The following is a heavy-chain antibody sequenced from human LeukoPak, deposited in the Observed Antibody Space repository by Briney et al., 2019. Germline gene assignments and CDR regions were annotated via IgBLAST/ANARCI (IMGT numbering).Heavy chain of an antibody. V-gene: IGHV1-2*02. CDR1: RYTFTGYY. J-gene: IGHJ4*02. D-gene: IGHD6-19*01. Sequence: ASVKVSCKASRYTFTGYYMHWVRQAPGQGPEWMGWINPNSGATTYGPKFQGRVTMTRDTSISTAYMELSSLISDDTAVYYCAAYSSGWYSHYWGQGTLVTVSS. CDR3: AAYSSGWYSHY. CDR2: INPNSGAT.